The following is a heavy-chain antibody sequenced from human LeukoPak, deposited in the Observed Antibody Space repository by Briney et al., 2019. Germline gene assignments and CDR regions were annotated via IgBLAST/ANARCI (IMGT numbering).Heavy chain of an antibody. J-gene: IGHJ4*02. CDR3: ARTVTTGRGYHFDY. CDR2: IIPIFGTA. D-gene: IGHD4-11*01. Sequence: VASVKVSCKASGGTFSSYAISWVRQAPGQGLEWMGGIIPIFGTANYAQKFQGRVTITTDESTSTAYMELSSLRSEDTAVYYCARTVTTGRGYHFDYWGQGTLVTVSS. CDR1: GGTFSSYA. V-gene: IGHV1-69*05.